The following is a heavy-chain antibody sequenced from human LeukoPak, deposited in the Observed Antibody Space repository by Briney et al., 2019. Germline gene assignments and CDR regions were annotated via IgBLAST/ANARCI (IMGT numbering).Heavy chain of an antibody. Sequence: ASVKVSCKASGYTFTSYDINWVRQATGQGLEWMGWMNPNSGNTGYAQKFQGRVTITRNTSISTAYMELSSLRSEDTAVYYCAKFNRVRDYYYYYMDVWGKGTTVTVSS. D-gene: IGHD3-10*01. V-gene: IGHV1-8*03. CDR2: MNPNSGNT. CDR1: GYTFTSYD. CDR3: AKFNRVRDYYYYYMDV. J-gene: IGHJ6*03.